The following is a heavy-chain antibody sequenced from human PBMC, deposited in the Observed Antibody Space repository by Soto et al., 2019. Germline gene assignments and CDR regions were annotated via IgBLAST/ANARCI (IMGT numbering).Heavy chain of an antibody. D-gene: IGHD4-17*01. CDR2: IYGDDVK. CDR3: VHTTGFPETFDY. Sequence: QITLKESGPTLVKPTQTLTLTCTFSVFSLYTGAVGVAWIRQPPGKALEWLVLIYGDDVKRFSACLVSRLAITKDTYENQVVLTLTNMDPVDTAKYYCVHTTGFPETFDYWGQGTLVTVSS. CDR1: VFSLYTGAVG. V-gene: IGHV2-5*02. J-gene: IGHJ4*02.